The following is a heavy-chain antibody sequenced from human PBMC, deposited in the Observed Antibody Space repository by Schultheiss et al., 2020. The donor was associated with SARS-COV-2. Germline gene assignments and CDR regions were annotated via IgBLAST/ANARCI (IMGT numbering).Heavy chain of an antibody. CDR3: ATDGLDYGSGSYSGW. Sequence: ASVKVSCKASGYTFTSYGISWVRQAPGQGLEWMGWISAYNGNTIYAQKFQGRVTMTEDTSTDTAYMELSSLRSEDTAVYYCATDGLDYGSGSYSGWWGQGTLVTVSS. J-gene: IGHJ4*02. CDR1: GYTFTSYG. CDR2: ISAYNGNT. V-gene: IGHV1-18*01. D-gene: IGHD3-10*01.